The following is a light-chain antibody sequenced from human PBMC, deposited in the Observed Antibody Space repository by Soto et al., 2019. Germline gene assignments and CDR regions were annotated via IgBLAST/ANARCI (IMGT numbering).Light chain of an antibody. CDR1: QSVNRNF. J-gene: IGKJ1*01. Sequence: PGERTSPYWRASQSVNRNFLAWYQQKDGQAPRLLIYNASNRATGMPDRLFGSRSGTAFTITISRLEPEDFALSYCQQHCSAARTFGQGTKVDIK. CDR3: QQHCSAART. V-gene: IGKV3-20*01. CDR2: NAS.